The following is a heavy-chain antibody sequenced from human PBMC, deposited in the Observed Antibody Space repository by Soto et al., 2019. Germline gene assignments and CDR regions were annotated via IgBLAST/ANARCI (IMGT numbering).Heavy chain of an antibody. Sequence: QVQLVQSGAEVKKPGSSVKVSCKASGDTFSSYTISWVRQAPGQGLEWMGRIISVLGIPNYAQKFQGRLTITADKSTNTDYMELTSLTSEDTAVYYCAREGGTSAFDISGQGTVVTVAS. CDR3: AREGGTSAFDI. J-gene: IGHJ3*02. CDR1: GDTFSSYT. V-gene: IGHV1-69*08. D-gene: IGHD3-16*01. CDR2: IISVLGIP.